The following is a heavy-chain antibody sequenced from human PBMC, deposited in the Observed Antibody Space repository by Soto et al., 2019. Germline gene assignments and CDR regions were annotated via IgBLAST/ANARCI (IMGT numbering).Heavy chain of an antibody. CDR1: GCTFSSYS. J-gene: IGHJ6*02. D-gene: IGHD4-17*01. CDR2: ISSSSSYI. Sequence: EVQLVVSGGGLVKPGGSLRLSCAASGCTFSSYSMNWVRQAPGKGLEWVSSISSSSSYIYYADSVKGRFTISRDNAKNSLYLQMNSLRAEDTAVYYCARDLLAPTVTTYYYYGMDVWGQGTTVTVSS. CDR3: ARDLLAPTVTTYYYYGMDV. V-gene: IGHV3-21*01.